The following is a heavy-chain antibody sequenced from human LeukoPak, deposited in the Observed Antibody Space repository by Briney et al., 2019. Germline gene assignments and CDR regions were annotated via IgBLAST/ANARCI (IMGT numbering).Heavy chain of an antibody. J-gene: IGHJ6*03. CDR2: INWNGGST. CDR3: ARDDCSSTSCYLLRNYMDV. D-gene: IGHD2-2*01. CDR1: GFTFDDYG. Sequence: PGGSLRLSCAASGFTFDDYGMSWVRQAPGKGLEWVSGINWNGGSTGYADSVKGRFTISRDNAKNSLYLQMNSLRAEDTALYYCARDDCSSTSCYLLRNYMDVWGKGTTVTVSS. V-gene: IGHV3-20*04.